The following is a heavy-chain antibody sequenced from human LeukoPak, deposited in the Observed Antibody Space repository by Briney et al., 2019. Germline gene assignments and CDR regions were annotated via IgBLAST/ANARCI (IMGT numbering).Heavy chain of an antibody. Sequence: SGGSLRLSCLASGFTFNLYSMHWVRQAPGKGLEFVSVISSDGVYTYYAYSVKDRFTISRDNSKNTVYLQMSSLGADDTAVYYCAKVLDYCDGGTCYNPGMDSWGQGTLVTVSS. CDR2: ISSDGVYT. J-gene: IGHJ4*02. CDR3: AKVLDYCDGGTCYNPGMDS. CDR1: GFTFNLYS. D-gene: IGHD2-15*01. V-gene: IGHV3-64D*08.